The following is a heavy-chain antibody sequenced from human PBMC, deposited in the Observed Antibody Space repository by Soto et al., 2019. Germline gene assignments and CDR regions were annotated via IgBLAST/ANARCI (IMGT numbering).Heavy chain of an antibody. CDR3: AKDLRYFEMTNWFDP. CDR2: ISGSGGST. V-gene: IGHV3-23*01. J-gene: IGHJ5*02. D-gene: IGHD3-9*01. Sequence: PGGSLRLSCAASGFTFSSYAMSWVRQAPGKGLEWVSAISGSGGSTYYADSVKGRFTISRDNSKNTLYRQMNSLRAEDTAVYYCAKDLRYFEMTNWFDPWGQGTLVTVSS. CDR1: GFTFSSYA.